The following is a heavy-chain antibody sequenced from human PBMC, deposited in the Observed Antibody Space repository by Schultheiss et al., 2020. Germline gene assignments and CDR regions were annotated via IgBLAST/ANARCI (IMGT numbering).Heavy chain of an antibody. CDR1: GYTFTGYY. J-gene: IGHJ6*02. V-gene: IGHV1-2*02. D-gene: IGHD2-8*01. CDR2: INPNSGGT. CDR3: ARAWDDIVLMVYAINPPDYGMDV. Sequence: ASVKVSFKASGYTFTGYYMHWVRQAPGQGLEWMGWINPNSGGTNYAQKFQGRVTMTRDTSISTAYMELSRLRSDDTAVYYCARAWDDIVLMVYAINPPDYGMDVWGQGTTVTVSS.